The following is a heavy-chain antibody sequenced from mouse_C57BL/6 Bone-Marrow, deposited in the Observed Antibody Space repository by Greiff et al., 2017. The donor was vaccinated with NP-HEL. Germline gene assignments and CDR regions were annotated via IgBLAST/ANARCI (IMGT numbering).Heavy chain of an antibody. D-gene: IGHD2-4*01. V-gene: IGHV1-63*01. J-gene: IGHJ4*01. CDR2: IYPGGGYT. CDR1: GYTFTNYW. Sequence: QVQLQQSGAELVRPGTSVKMSCKASGYTFTNYWIGWAKQRPGHGLEWIGDIYPGGGYTNYNEKFKGKATLTAGKSSSTAYMQFSSLTSEDSAIYYCARRLPRYAMDYWGQGTSVTVSS. CDR3: ARRLPRYAMDY.